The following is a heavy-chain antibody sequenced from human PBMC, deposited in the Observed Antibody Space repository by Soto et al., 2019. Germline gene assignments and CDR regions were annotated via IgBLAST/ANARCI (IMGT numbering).Heavy chain of an antibody. CDR2: IFYSGST. CDR1: GDSISSSNYF. J-gene: IGHJ4*02. D-gene: IGHD6-19*01. V-gene: IGHV4-39*01. Sequence: PSETLSLTCTVSGDSISSSNYFWGWIRQPPGKGLEWIGTIFYSGSTYYNPSLKSRVTISVDTSKNQFSLRLISVTAADTALYYCATRHGWLYCDYWGQVSRSTVSS. CDR3: ATRHGWLYCDY.